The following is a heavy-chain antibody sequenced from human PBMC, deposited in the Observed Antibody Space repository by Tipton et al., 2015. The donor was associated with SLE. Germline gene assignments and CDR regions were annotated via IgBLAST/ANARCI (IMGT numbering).Heavy chain of an antibody. CDR2: IYHSGST. CDR1: GYSISSGYY. Sequence: TMSLTCAVSGYSISSGYYWGWIRQPPGKGLEWIGSIYHSGSTYYNPSLKSRVTISVDTSKNQFSLKLSSVTAADTAVYYCVRPTGGTVTDWYFDLWGRGTLVTVSS. V-gene: IGHV4-38-2*01. D-gene: IGHD4-17*01. J-gene: IGHJ2*01. CDR3: VRPTGGTVTDWYFDL.